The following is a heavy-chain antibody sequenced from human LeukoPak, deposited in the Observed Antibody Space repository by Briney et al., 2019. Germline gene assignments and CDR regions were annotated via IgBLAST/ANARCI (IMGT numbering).Heavy chain of an antibody. D-gene: IGHD3-10*01. CDR2: ISVSGDGT. Sequence: PGGSLRLSCAASGFTFSGYSMHWVRQAPGKGLEDVAYISVSGDGTEYADSVKGRFTNSRDNSKTTLFLQMGSLRAEDMAVYYCARQKGSGANWFDHWPQGTLDTVSS. J-gene: IGHJ5*02. CDR1: GFTFSGYS. V-gene: IGHV3-64*02. CDR3: ARQKGSGANWFDH.